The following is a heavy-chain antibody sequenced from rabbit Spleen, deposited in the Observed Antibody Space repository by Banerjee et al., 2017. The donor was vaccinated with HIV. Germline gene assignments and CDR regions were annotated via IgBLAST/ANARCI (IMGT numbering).Heavy chain of an antibody. V-gene: IGHV1S40*01. CDR3: ARDGYSRGWGIVLYYFNL. D-gene: IGHD4-1*01. CDR2: INAVTGKA. J-gene: IGHJ4*01. Sequence: QSLEESGGDLVKPGASLTLTCTASEFTISSSYYMCWVRQAPGKGLEWIACINAVTGKAVYASWAKGRFTFSKTSSTTVTLQMTSLTAADTAAYFCARDGYSRGWGIVLYYFNLWGQGTLVTVS. CDR1: EFTISSSYY.